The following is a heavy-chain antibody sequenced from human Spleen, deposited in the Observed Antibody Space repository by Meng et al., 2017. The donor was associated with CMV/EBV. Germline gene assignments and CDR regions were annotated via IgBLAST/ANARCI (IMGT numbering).Heavy chain of an antibody. CDR3: ARDHIVLVPGVTSYGMDV. Sequence: GGSLRLSCAASAFTFSDYAIHWVRQAPGKGLEWVAVVSFDGTDKYYADSVKGRFTISRDNSKNTLSLQMNSLRPEDTAVYYCARDHIVLVPGVTSYGMDVWGQGTTVTVSS. D-gene: IGHD2-2*01. CDR1: AFTFSDYA. CDR2: VSFDGTDK. V-gene: IGHV3-30*04. J-gene: IGHJ6*02.